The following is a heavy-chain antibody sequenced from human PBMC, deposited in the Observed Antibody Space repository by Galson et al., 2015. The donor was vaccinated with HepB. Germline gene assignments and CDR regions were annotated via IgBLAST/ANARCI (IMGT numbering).Heavy chain of an antibody. CDR1: GGSINFYY. V-gene: IGHV4-59*05. CDR2: IYYSGTT. J-gene: IGHJ3*01. Sequence: TLSLTCAVSGGSINFYYWSWIRQPPGKGLEWIGSIYYSGTTYYNPSLESRVTISVDTSKNEFSLRLRSVTAADTAVYYCSRPHNLIRGPYPGSDPCHVWGQGTKVTVSS. D-gene: IGHD1-1*01. CDR3: SRPHNLIRGPYPGSDPCHV.